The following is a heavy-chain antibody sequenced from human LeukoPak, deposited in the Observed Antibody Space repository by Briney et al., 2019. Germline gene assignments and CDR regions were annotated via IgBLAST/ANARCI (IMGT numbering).Heavy chain of an antibody. Sequence: SETLSLTCAVYGGSFSGYYWSWIRQPPGKGLEWIGEINHSGTTNYNPSLKSRVTISVDTSKNQFSLRLTSVTAADTAVYYCARGRMPIVGEYQLQLPLWWSQGTLVIVSS. D-gene: IGHD2-2*01. V-gene: IGHV4-34*01. CDR2: INHSGTT. CDR1: GGSFSGYY. CDR3: ARGRMPIVGEYQLQLPLW. J-gene: IGHJ1*01.